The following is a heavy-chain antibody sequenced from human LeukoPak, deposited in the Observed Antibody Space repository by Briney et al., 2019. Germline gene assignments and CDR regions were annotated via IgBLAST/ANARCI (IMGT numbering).Heavy chain of an antibody. V-gene: IGHV4-34*01. CDR3: ARDDSVVVPAAATLYYYYGMVV. CDR1: GWSFSGYY. J-gene: IGHJ6*02. D-gene: IGHD2-2*01. Sequence: SETLSLTCAVYGWSFSGYYWSWIRQPPGKGLEWVGAINHSGSTNYNPSLKSRVTISVDTSKNQFPLKLSSVTAADTAVYYCARDDSVVVPAAATLYYYYGMVVWGQGTTVTVSS. CDR2: INHSGST.